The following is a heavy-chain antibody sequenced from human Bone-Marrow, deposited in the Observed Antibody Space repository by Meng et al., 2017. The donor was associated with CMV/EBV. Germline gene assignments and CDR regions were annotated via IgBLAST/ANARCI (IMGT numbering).Heavy chain of an antibody. Sequence: GESLKISCVASGFTFSSYAMSWVRQAPGKGLEWLSAISGSGGSTYYADSVKGRFTISRDNSKNTLYLQMNSLRAEDTAVYYCAKYRGAMAWGQGTLVTVSS. J-gene: IGHJ4*02. CDR1: GFTFSSYA. CDR3: AKYRGAMA. D-gene: IGHD5-12*01. V-gene: IGHV3-23*01. CDR2: ISGSGGST.